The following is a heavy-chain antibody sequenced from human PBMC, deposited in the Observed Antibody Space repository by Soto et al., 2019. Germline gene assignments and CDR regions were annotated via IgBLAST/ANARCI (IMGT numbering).Heavy chain of an antibody. V-gene: IGHV4-39*01. Sequence: PSETLSLTCTVSGFSISSSSYYWVWIRQPPGKGLEWIGSIYYSGSTYYNPSLKSRVTISVDTSKNQFSLKLSSVTAADTAVYYCARRRYYDFWSGKHYGDWYFDLWGRGTLVTVSS. CDR3: ARRRYYDFWSGKHYGDWYFDL. CDR1: GFSISSSSYY. D-gene: IGHD3-3*01. J-gene: IGHJ2*01. CDR2: IYYSGST.